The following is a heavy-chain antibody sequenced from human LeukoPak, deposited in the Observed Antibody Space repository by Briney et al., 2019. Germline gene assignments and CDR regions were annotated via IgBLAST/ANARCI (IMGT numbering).Heavy chain of an antibody. V-gene: IGHV4-30-4*01. CDR3: ARVDTATYDFDL. CDR1: GGSISSGDYY. Sequence: SETLSLTCTVSGGSISSGDYYWSWIRQPPGKGLEWIGYIYYSGSTYYNPSLKSRVTISVDTSKNQFSLKLSSVTAADTAVYYCARVDTATYDFDLWGRGTLVTVSS. D-gene: IGHD5-18*01. CDR2: IYYSGST. J-gene: IGHJ2*01.